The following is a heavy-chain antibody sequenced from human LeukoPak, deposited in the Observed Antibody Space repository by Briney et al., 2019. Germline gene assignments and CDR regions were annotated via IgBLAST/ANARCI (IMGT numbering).Heavy chain of an antibody. V-gene: IGHV4-59*01. CDR3: ARIPKNGLFDY. CDR1: GGSIRSYY. J-gene: IGHJ4*02. Sequence: SETLSLTCTVSGGSIRSYYWSWIRQPPGKGLEWIGYIYYSGSTNYNPSLKSRVTISVDTSKNQFSLKLSSVTAADTAVYYCARIPKNGLFDYWGQGTLVTVSS. D-gene: IGHD2-8*01. CDR2: IYYSGST.